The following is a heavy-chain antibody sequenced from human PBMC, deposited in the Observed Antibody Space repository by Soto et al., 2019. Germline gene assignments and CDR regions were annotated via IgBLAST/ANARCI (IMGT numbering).Heavy chain of an antibody. CDR1: GFTFSNYA. Sequence: GSLRLSCAASGFTFSNYAMSWARQAPGKGLEWVSSLLRSGSTTYYADSVKGRFTISSDKSANSLYLQMDSLRAEDTAVYYCAKDAVSGDGVWLLDSWGQGTVVTVSS. J-gene: IGHJ5*02. D-gene: IGHD4-17*01. V-gene: IGHV3-23*01. CDR2: LLRSGSTT. CDR3: AKDAVSGDGVWLLDS.